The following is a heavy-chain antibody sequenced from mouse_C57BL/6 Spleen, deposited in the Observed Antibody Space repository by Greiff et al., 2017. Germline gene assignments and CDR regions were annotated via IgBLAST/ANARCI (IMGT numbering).Heavy chain of an antibody. V-gene: IGHV7-3*01. CDR3: ASFGSSYFDY. J-gene: IGHJ2*01. Sequence: EVKVVESGGGLVQPGGSLSLSCAASGFTFTDYYMSWVRQPPGKALEWLGFIRNKANGYTTEYSASVKGRFTISRDNSQSILYLQMNALRAEDSATYYCASFGSSYFDYWGQGTTLTVSS. D-gene: IGHD1-1*01. CDR2: IRNKANGYTT. CDR1: GFTFTDYY.